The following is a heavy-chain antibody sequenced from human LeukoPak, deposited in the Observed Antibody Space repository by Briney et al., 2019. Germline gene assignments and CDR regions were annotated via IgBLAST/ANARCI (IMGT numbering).Heavy chain of an antibody. CDR3: AKDRGYGDYEYYFDY. J-gene: IGHJ4*02. Sequence: GGSLRLSCAASGFTFSSYAMSWVRQAPGKGLEWVSAISGSGGSTYYADSVKGRFTISRDNSKNTLYLQMNSLGAEDTAVYYCAKDRGYGDYEYYFDYWGQGTLVTVSS. D-gene: IGHD4-17*01. CDR2: ISGSGGST. CDR1: GFTFSSYA. V-gene: IGHV3-23*01.